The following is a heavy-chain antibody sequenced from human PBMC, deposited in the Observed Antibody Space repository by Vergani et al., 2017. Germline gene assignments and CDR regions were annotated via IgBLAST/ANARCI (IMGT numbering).Heavy chain of an antibody. CDR1: GFTFSSYS. V-gene: IGHV3-21*01. J-gene: IGHJ6*03. CDR2: ISSSSSYI. D-gene: IGHD2-2*01. Sequence: EVQLVESGGGLVKPGGSLRLSCAASGFTFSSYSMHWVRQAPGKGLEWVSSISSSSSYIYYADSVKGRFTISRDNAKNSLYLQMNSLRAEDTAVYYCARGTCSSTSCYLDYYMDVWGKGTTVTVSS. CDR3: ARGTCSSTSCYLDYYMDV.